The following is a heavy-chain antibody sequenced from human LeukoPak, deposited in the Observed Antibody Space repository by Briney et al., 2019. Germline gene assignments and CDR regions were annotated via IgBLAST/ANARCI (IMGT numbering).Heavy chain of an antibody. V-gene: IGHV1-24*01. CDR1: GYTLTELS. CDR3: ATGPGYSYGYTDFFDY. Sequence: ASVTVSFTVSGYTLTELSMHWVRQAPGKGLGWMGGFDPEDGETIYAQKFQGRVTMTEDTSTDTAYMELSSLRSEDTAVYYCATGPGYSYGYTDFFDYWGQGTLVTVSS. J-gene: IGHJ4*02. CDR2: FDPEDGET. D-gene: IGHD5-18*01.